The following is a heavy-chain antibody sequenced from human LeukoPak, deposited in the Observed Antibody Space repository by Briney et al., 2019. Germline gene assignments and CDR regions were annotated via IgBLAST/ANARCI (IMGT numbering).Heavy chain of an antibody. Sequence: AGGSLRLSCAASGFTFSSYAMSWVRQAPGKGLEWVSAISGSGGSTYYADSVKGRFTISRDNSKNTLYLQMNSLRAEDTAVYYCAKSYSSSRAEAHWGQGTLVTVSS. V-gene: IGHV3-23*01. J-gene: IGHJ4*02. CDR3: AKSYSSSRAEAH. CDR2: ISGSGGST. CDR1: GFTFSSYA. D-gene: IGHD6-13*01.